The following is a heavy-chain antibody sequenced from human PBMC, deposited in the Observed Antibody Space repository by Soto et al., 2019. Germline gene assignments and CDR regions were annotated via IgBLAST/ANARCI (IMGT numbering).Heavy chain of an antibody. J-gene: IGHJ4*02. CDR2: FYYSATT. V-gene: IGHV4-59*01. D-gene: IGHD6-19*01. CDR1: GGSIKYYY. CDR3: ARGISNGWYGSPDY. Sequence: QVQLQESGPGLVKPSETLSLTCNVSGGSIKYYYWSWIRQSPGKGLEWIGNFYYSATTNYNPSLKSRVTISVDTSKNQFSLILSSVTAADTAVYYCARGISNGWYGSPDYWGQGALVIVSS.